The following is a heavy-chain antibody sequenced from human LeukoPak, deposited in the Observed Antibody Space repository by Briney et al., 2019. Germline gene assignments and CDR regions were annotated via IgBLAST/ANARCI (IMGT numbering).Heavy chain of an antibody. CDR1: GGSISSYY. V-gene: IGHV4-59*01. Sequence: SETLSLTCTVSGGSISSYYWSWIRQPPGKGLEWIGYIYYSGSTNYNPSLKSRVTISVDTSENQFSLKLSSVTAADTAVYYCARDKRFLEWLTWGQGTLVTVSS. CDR3: ARDKRFLEWLT. D-gene: IGHD3-3*01. CDR2: IYYSGST. J-gene: IGHJ5*02.